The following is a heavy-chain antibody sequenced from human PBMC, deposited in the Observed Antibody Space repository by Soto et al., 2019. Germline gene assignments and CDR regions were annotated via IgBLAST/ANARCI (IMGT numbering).Heavy chain of an antibody. CDR2: ISGSGGST. V-gene: IGHV3-23*01. CDR3: AKMGNAGYCSGGSCYENYYYGMDV. D-gene: IGHD2-15*01. Sequence: GGSLRLSCAASGFTFSSYAMSWVRQAPGKGLEWVSAISGSGGSTYYADSVKGRFTISRDNSKNTLYLQMNSLRAEDTAVYYCAKMGNAGYCSGGSCYENYYYGMDVWGQGTTVTVSS. J-gene: IGHJ6*02. CDR1: GFTFSSYA.